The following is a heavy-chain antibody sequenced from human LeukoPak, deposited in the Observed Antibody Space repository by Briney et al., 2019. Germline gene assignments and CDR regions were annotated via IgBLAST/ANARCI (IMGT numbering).Heavy chain of an antibody. V-gene: IGHV3-74*01. J-gene: IGHJ4*02. CDR3: CTIQSGGGRTFDY. Sequence: PGGSLRLSCTASGFTFSKYWMHWVRQAPGEGLVWVSRIDPDASSTNYADSVKGRFTISRDNARNTVYLQMNSLRADDTAFYYWCTIQSGGGRTFDYWGQGILVTVSS. CDR2: IDPDASST. D-gene: IGHD1-26*01. CDR1: GFTFSKYW.